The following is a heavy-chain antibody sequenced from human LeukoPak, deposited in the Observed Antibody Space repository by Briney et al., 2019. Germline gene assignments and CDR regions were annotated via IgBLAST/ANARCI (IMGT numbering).Heavy chain of an antibody. J-gene: IGHJ4*02. CDR3: ARGGVGGYTANDY. Sequence: NPSETLSLTCTVSGGSISSYYWSWIRQPPGKGLEWIGYIYYSGSTNYNPSLKSRVTISVDTSKNQFSLKLSSVTAADTAVYYCARGGVGGYTANDYWGQGILVTVSS. D-gene: IGHD5-12*01. CDR2: IYYSGST. CDR1: GGSISSYY. V-gene: IGHV4-59*01.